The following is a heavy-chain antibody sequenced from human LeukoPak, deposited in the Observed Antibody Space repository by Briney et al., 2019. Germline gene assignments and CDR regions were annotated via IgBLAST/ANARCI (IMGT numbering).Heavy chain of an antibody. Sequence: SVKVSCKASGGTFSSYAISWVRQAPGQGLEWMGGIIPIFGTANYAQKFQGRVTITTDGSTSTAYMELSSLRSEDTAVYYCARQYCSGGSCFFDYWGQGTLVTVSS. V-gene: IGHV1-69*05. J-gene: IGHJ4*02. CDR1: GGTFSSYA. CDR2: IIPIFGTA. CDR3: ARQYCSGGSCFFDY. D-gene: IGHD2-15*01.